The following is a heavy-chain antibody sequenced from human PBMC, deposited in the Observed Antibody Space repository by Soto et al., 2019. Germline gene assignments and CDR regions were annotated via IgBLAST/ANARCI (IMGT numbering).Heavy chain of an antibody. D-gene: IGHD1-26*01. V-gene: IGHV3-30*18. CDR2: IAYDGNEK. CDR1: GFTFKTHA. CDR3: GKDVGDYVPYYYGVDV. J-gene: IGHJ6*02. Sequence: QVQLVESGGGVVQPGTSLRLSCAASGFTFKTHAMHWVRQAPGKGLEWMAVIAYDGNEKFYADSVKGRFTIYRDNSKNSLYLQLNTLRNEDTAVYYCGKDVGDYVPYYYGVDVWGQGTTVTVSS.